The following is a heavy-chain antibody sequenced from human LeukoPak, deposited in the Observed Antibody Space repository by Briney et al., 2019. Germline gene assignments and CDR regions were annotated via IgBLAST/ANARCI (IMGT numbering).Heavy chain of an antibody. D-gene: IGHD3-10*01. J-gene: IGHJ5*02. CDR1: GGSVSTYY. Sequence: PSETLSLTCTVSGGSVSTYYWSWIRQPPGKGLEWIGYIYYTGSTNYNPSLKSRVTISVDTSKNQFSLRLSSVTAADTAVYYCARVAPGSPWFDPWGQGTLVTVSP. V-gene: IGHV4-59*02. CDR3: ARVAPGSPWFDP. CDR2: IYYTGST.